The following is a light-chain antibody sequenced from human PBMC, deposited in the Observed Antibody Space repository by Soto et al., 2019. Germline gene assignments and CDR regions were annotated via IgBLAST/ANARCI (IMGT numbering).Light chain of an antibody. CDR3: QAWDTRTVV. Sequence: SYELTQPPSVSVSPGQTASITCSGDKLGDKYVCWYQQKPGQSPILVIYQDNKRPSGIPERFSGSNSGNTATLTISGTQAMDEADYYCQAWDTRTVVFGGGTKLTVL. CDR2: QDN. J-gene: IGLJ2*01. CDR1: KLGDKY. V-gene: IGLV3-1*01.